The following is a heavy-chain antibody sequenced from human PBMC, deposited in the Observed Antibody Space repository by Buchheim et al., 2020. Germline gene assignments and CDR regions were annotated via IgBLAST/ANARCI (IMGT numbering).Heavy chain of an antibody. CDR1: GFTFSSSW. D-gene: IGHD4-11*01. V-gene: IGHV3-7*01. CDR3: ARETGAYSV. Sequence: EVQLVESGGGLVQPGGSLRLSCSASGFTFSSSWMAWVRQAPGKGLEWVANINQDGREKNYVDSVKGRFTISRDKAKNSLYLQMNSLRAEDTAVYYCARETGAYSVWGQGTL. CDR2: INQDGREK. J-gene: IGHJ4*02.